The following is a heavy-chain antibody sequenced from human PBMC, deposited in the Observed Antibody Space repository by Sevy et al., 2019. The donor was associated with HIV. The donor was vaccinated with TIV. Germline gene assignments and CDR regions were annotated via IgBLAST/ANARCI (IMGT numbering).Heavy chain of an antibody. CDR2: IIPIFGTA. CDR1: GGTFSSYA. J-gene: IGHJ6*02. V-gene: IGHV1-69*13. Sequence: ASLKVSCKASGGTFSSYAISWVRQAPGQGLEWMGGIIPIFGTANYAQKFQGRVTITADENMSTAYMERGSLRSEDMAVYYCAREGVDIVVVVAATRGSYYYGMDVWGQGTTVTVSS. D-gene: IGHD2-15*01. CDR3: AREGVDIVVVVAATRGSYYYGMDV.